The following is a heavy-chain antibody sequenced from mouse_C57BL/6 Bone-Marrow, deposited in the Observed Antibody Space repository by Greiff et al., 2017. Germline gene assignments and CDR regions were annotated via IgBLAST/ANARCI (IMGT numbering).Heavy chain of an antibody. CDR1: GFTFSDYG. Sequence: EVQVVESGGGLVKPGGSLKLSCAASGFTFSDYGMHWVRQAPVKGLEWVAYISSGSSTIYYADTVKGRFTIARDNAKNTLFLQMTSLRAEDTDMYYCARYLGDYWGQGTTLTVSS. D-gene: IGHD3-3*01. CDR3: ARYLGDY. CDR2: ISSGSSTI. V-gene: IGHV5-17*01. J-gene: IGHJ2*01.